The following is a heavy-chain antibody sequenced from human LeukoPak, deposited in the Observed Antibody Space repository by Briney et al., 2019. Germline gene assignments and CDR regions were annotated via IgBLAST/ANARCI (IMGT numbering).Heavy chain of an antibody. CDR3: VREGTSVAGTWWFDP. Sequence: SVKVSCKASGYTFTGYYMHWVRQAPGQGLEWMGRIIPIFGVAKYAQKFQGRVTITADKSTSTAYMELSSLTSEDAAVYYCVREGTSVAGTWWFDPWGQGTLVTVSS. CDR1: GYTFTGYY. CDR2: IIPIFGVA. J-gene: IGHJ5*02. D-gene: IGHD6-19*01. V-gene: IGHV1-69*04.